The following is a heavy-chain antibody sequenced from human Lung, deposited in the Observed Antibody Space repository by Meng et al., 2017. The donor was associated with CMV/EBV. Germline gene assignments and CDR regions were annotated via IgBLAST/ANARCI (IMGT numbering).Heavy chain of an antibody. D-gene: IGHD4-11*01. CDR3: VREMTSISHFVMDV. CDR2: INGVGSTT. Sequence: GGSLRLXCAASGLAFSDYWMHWVRQVPGMGLVWVSHINGVGSTTNYADSVQGRFTISRDNAKNTVYLQMNSLRVEDTAVYYCVREMTSISHFVMDVWGQGXTVTVSS. CDR1: GLAFSDYW. J-gene: IGHJ6*02. V-gene: IGHV3-74*01.